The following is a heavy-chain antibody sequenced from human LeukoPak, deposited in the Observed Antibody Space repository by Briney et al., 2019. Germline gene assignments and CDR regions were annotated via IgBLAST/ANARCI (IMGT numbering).Heavy chain of an antibody. CDR2: INPNSGGT. J-gene: IGHJ5*02. Sequence: ASVKVSCKASGYTFTGYYMHWVRQAPGQGLEWMGWINPNSGGTNYAQKFQGRVTMTRDTSISTAYMELSRLRSEDTAVYYCARDRRNYDIPGWFDPWGQGTLVTVSS. CDR3: ARDRRNYDIPGWFDP. CDR1: GYTFTGYY. D-gene: IGHD3-9*01. V-gene: IGHV1-2*02.